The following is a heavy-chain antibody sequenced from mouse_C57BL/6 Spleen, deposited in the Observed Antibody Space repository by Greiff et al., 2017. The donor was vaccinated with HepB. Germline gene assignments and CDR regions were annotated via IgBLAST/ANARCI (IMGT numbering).Heavy chain of an antibody. V-gene: IGHV2-2*01. J-gene: IGHJ4*01. Sequence: QVQLQQSGPGLVQPSQSLSITCTVSGFSLTSYGVHWVRQSPGKGLEWLGVIWSGGSTDYNAAFISRLSISKDNSKSKVFFKMNSLQADDTAIYYCARKDYYGSNYAMDYWGQGTSVTVSS. CDR2: IWSGGST. D-gene: IGHD1-1*01. CDR3: ARKDYYGSNYAMDY. CDR1: GFSLTSYG.